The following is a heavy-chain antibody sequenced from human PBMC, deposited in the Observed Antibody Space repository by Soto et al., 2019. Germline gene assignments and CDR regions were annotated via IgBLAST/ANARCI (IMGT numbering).Heavy chain of an antibody. D-gene: IGHD3-16*01. CDR1: GFTFRSYD. J-gene: IGHJ1*01. Sequence: QVQLVESGGGVVQPGTSLRVSCVASGFTFRSYDIHWVRQAPGKGLEWVALTSYDGTNKYYGDSVRGRFTISRDNSRNTVDLQMDSLRVEDTAVYYCARWGTTGGLDVWGQGTLVSVSS. CDR3: ARWGTTGGLDV. V-gene: IGHV3-30*19. CDR2: TSYDGTNK.